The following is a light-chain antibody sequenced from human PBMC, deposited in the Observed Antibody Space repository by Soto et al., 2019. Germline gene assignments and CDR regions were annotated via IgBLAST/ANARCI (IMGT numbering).Light chain of an antibody. V-gene: IGLV2-14*01. CDR2: EVS. CDR1: SSDGGGYIY. CDR3: SSYSSSSTLYV. J-gene: IGLJ1*01. Sequence: QSVLTQPASVSGSPGQSITISCTGTSSDGGGYIYVSWYQHHPGKAPKLMIYEVSNRPSGVSNRFSGSKSGNTASLTISGLQAEDEADYYCSSYSSSSTLYVFGTGTKLTVL.